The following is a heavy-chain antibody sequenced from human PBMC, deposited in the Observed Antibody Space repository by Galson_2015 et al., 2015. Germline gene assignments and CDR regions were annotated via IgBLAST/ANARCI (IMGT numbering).Heavy chain of an antibody. CDR1: GFTFSSYA. D-gene: IGHD5-18*01. CDR3: AKPYGDSYGWDAFDS. Sequence: SLRLSCAASGFTFSSYAMSWVRQAPGKGLEWVSSISGSASGTYYADSVKGRFTISRDNSKNTVSLQMNGLRAEDTAIYYCAKPYGDSYGWDAFDSWGQGTLVTVSS. J-gene: IGHJ3*01. CDR2: ISGSASGT. V-gene: IGHV3-23*01.